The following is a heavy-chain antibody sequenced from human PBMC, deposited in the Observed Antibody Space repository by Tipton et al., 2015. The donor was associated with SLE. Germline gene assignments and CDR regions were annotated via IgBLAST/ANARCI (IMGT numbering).Heavy chain of an antibody. Sequence: TLSLTCAVYGGSFSGYYWSWIRQPPGRGLEWIGEIIHSGSTNYSPSLKSRVTISVDTSKNQFSLRLTSLTAADTAVYYCARETAYYMDVWGKGTTVTVSS. CDR1: GGSFSGYY. V-gene: IGHV4-34*12. CDR3: ARETAYYMDV. J-gene: IGHJ6*03. CDR2: IIHSGST.